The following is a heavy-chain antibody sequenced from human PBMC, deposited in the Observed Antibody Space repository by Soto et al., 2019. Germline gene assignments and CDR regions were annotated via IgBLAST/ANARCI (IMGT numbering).Heavy chain of an antibody. CDR1: GDSVSSNSAA. J-gene: IGHJ4*02. CDR2: TYYRSKWYN. CDR3: ARDSSYDILTGYPLDY. Sequence: SQTLSLTCAISGDSVSSNSAAWNWIRQSPSRGLKWLGRTYYRSKWYNDYAVSVKSRITINPDTSKNQFSLQLNSVTPEDTAVYYCARDSSYDILTGYPLDYWGQGTLVTVSS. D-gene: IGHD3-9*01. V-gene: IGHV6-1*01.